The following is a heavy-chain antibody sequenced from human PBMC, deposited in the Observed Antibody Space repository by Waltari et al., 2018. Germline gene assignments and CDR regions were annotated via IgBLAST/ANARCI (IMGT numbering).Heavy chain of an antibody. Sequence: QVQLQQSGPGLVKPSQTLSLTCSISGASVSSTSPASNWISQSPTTGLELLGRTYYRSKWYNDYAVSVKSRITINPDTSKNQFSLQLNSVTPEDTAVYYCARDRRHRIAVAGPYYYYGMDVWGQGTTVTVSS. D-gene: IGHD6-19*01. CDR3: ARDRRHRIAVAGPYYYYGMDV. V-gene: IGHV6-1*01. CDR2: TYYRSKWYN. J-gene: IGHJ6*02. CDR1: GASVSSTSPA.